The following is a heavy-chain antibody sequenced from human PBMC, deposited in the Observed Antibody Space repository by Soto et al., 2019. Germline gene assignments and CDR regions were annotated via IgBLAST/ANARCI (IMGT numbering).Heavy chain of an antibody. Sequence: GGSLRLSCAASGFTFSSYWMSWVRQAPGKGLEWVANIKQDGSEKYYVDSVKGRFTISRDNAKNSLYLQMNSLRAEDTAVYYCARDGDRGYSGYDFSSHWGQGTLVTVSS. V-gene: IGHV3-7*01. CDR3: ARDGDRGYSGYDFSSH. J-gene: IGHJ4*02. D-gene: IGHD5-12*01. CDR1: GFTFSSYW. CDR2: IKQDGSEK.